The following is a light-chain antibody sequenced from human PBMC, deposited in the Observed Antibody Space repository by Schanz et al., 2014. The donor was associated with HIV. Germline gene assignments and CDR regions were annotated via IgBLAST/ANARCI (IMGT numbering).Light chain of an antibody. CDR2: GAS. Sequence: EIVLTQSPGTLSLSPGERATLSCRASQSFTSKYLAWYQQKPGQAPRLLIYGASTRATGIPDRFSGSGSGTDFTLTISRLEPEDSAVYYCQQYGTSVLTFGGGTKVEIK. CDR3: QQYGTSVLT. CDR1: QSFTSKY. V-gene: IGKV3-20*01. J-gene: IGKJ4*01.